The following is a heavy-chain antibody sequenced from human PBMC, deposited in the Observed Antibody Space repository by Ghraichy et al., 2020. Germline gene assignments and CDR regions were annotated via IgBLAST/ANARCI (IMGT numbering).Heavy chain of an antibody. CDR3: ARGLHTTSILEAAFDS. J-gene: IGHJ4*01. V-gene: IGHV2-5*01. CDR1: GFSLTTPGVS. Sequence: QTLSLTCDFSGFSLTTPGVSVGWVRQPPGKALEWLAVTSNTDVRYSPSLRRRLTITSDASQKTVVLSMTNVGPVDTATYYCARGLHTTSILEAAFDSWGQGLLVTVSS. D-gene: IGHD6-25*01. CDR2: TSNTDV.